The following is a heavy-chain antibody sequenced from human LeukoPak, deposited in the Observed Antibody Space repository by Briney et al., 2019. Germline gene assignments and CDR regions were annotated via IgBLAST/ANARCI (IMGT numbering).Heavy chain of an antibody. J-gene: IGHJ4*02. D-gene: IGHD1-1*01. V-gene: IGHV3-30-3*01. CDR2: ISYDGGNT. CDR3: AKEGAGIHFDY. Sequence: GRSLRLSCAASGFTFSSNAIHWVRQAPGKGLEWVAEISYDGGNTYYADSVKGRFTISRDNSKNTLYLQMNSLRAEDTAVYYCAKEGAGIHFDYWGQGTLVTVSS. CDR1: GFTFSSNA.